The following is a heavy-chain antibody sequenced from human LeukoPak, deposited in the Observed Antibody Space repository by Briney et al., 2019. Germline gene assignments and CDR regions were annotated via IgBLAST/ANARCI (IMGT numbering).Heavy chain of an antibody. V-gene: IGHV1-69*05. CDR3: ARTKITGTTDARGNWFDP. CDR1: GGTFSSYA. J-gene: IGHJ5*02. D-gene: IGHD1-7*01. CDR2: IIPIFGTA. Sequence: VASVKVSCKASGGTFSSYATSWVRQAPGQGLEWMGGIIPIFGTANYAQKFQGRVTITTDESTSTAYMELSSLRSEDTAVYYCARTKITGTTDARGNWFDPWGQGTLVTVSS.